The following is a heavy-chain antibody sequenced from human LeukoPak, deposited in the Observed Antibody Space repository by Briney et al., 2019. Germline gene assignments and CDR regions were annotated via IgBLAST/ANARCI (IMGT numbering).Heavy chain of an antibody. CDR1: GDSMRSYY. Sequence: SETLSLTCTVSGDSMRSYYWSWIRQPPGKGLEWIGHIYYSGSTTYNPSLKSRATISVDTSKSQISLELRSVTAADTAVYFCARDSSEWVAQHFDPWGQGVLVTVSS. CDR2: IYYSGST. J-gene: IGHJ5*02. V-gene: IGHV4-59*01. CDR3: ARDSSEWVAQHFDP. D-gene: IGHD5-12*01.